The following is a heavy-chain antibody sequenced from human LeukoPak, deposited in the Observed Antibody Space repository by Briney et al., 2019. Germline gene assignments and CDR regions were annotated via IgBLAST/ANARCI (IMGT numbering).Heavy chain of an antibody. J-gene: IGHJ4*02. CDR2: LNPNSGGT. D-gene: IGHD1-26*01. CDR1: GYTFTSYY. CDR3: ARVGAAYQDSNY. Sequence: GASVKVSCKASGYTFTSYYMHWVRQAPGQGLEWMGWLNPNSGGTNYAQKFQGRVTMTRDTSISTAYMELSRLRSDDTAVYFCARVGAAYQDSNYWGQGTLVTVSS. V-gene: IGHV1-2*02.